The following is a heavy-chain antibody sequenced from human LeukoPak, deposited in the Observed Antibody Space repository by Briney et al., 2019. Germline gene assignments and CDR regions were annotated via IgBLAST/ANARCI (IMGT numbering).Heavy chain of an antibody. J-gene: IGHJ4*02. CDR2: INPSGGST. CDR1: GYTFTSYY. D-gene: IGHD6-13*01. Sequence: ASVKVSCKASGYTFTSYYMHWVRQAPGQGLEWMGIINPSGGSTSYAQKFQGRVTMTRDTSTSTVYMELSSLRSEDTAVYYCARDRSGGQQLVREYFDYWGQGTLVTVSS. V-gene: IGHV1-46*01. CDR3: ARDRSGGQQLVREYFDY.